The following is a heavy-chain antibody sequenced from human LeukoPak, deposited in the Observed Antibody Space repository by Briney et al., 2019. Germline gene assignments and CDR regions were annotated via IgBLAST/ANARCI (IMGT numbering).Heavy chain of an antibody. CDR1: GGSISSYY. CDR2: IYYSGST. Sequence: SETLSLTCTVSGGSISSYYWGWIRQPPGKGLEWIGYIYYSGSTNYNPSLKSRVTISVDTSKNQFSLKLSSVTAADTAVYYCAREPSMGSSFDYWGQGTLVTVSS. J-gene: IGHJ4*02. D-gene: IGHD2-8*01. CDR3: AREPSMGSSFDY. V-gene: IGHV4-59*01.